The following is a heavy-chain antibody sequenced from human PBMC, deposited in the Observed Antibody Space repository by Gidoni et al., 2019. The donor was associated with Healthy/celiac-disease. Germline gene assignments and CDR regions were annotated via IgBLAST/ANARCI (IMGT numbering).Heavy chain of an antibody. V-gene: IGHV3-30*04. J-gene: IGHJ4*02. CDR1: GSTFRSYP. D-gene: IGHD3-10*01. CDR3: ASDQPPPYYYGSGAQAY. CDR2: ISYDGSNK. Sequence: QVQLVESGGGVVQPGRSLRLSCAASGSTFRSYPMHWVRQAPGKGLEWVAVISYDGSNKYYADSVKGRFTISRDNSKNTLDLQMNSLRAEDTAVYYCASDQPPPYYYGSGAQAYWGQGTLVTVSS.